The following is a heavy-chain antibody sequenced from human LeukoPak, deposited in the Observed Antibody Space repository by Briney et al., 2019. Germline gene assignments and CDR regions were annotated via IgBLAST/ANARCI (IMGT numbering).Heavy chain of an antibody. Sequence: SETLSLTCTVSGGSISSCYWSWIRQPPGKGLEWIGYIYYSGSTNYNPSLKSRVTISVDTSKNQFSLKLSSVTAADTAVYYCARLEYSSSSGPFDYWGQGTLVTVSS. CDR1: GGSISSCY. V-gene: IGHV4-59*01. CDR3: ARLEYSSSSGPFDY. J-gene: IGHJ4*02. CDR2: IYYSGST. D-gene: IGHD6-6*01.